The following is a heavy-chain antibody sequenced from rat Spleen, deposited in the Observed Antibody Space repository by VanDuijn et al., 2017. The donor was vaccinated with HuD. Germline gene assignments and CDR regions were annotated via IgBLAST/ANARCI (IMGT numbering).Heavy chain of an antibody. CDR2: IRYDGSNT. J-gene: IGHJ3*01. V-gene: IGHV5-29*01. D-gene: IGHD1-11*01. Sequence: EVQLVESDGGFVQPGRSLKLSCAASGFTFSDYYMAWVRQAPTKGLEWVATIRYDGSNTYYRDSVKGRFTISRDNAKSILYLQLDSLRSEDTATYYCAIRDGGFPGWGQGTLVTVSS. CDR3: AIRDGGFPG. CDR1: GFTFSDYY.